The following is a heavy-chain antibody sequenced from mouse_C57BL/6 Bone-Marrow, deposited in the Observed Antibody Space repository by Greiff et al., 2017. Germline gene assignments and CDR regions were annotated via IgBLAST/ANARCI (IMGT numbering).Heavy chain of an antibody. CDR1: GFTFSSYG. Sequence: DVKLVESGGDLVKPGGSLKLSCAASGFTFSSYGMSWVRQTPDKRLEWVATISSGGSYTYYPDSVKGRFTISRDNAKNTLYLQMSSLKSEDTAMYYCARDDYDGYFDFWGTGTTVTVSS. V-gene: IGHV5-6*02. D-gene: IGHD2-4*01. J-gene: IGHJ1*03. CDR2: ISSGGSYT. CDR3: ARDDYDGYFDF.